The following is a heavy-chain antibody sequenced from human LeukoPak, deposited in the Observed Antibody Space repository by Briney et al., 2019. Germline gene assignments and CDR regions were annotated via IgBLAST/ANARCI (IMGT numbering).Heavy chain of an antibody. CDR3: TTDRRLAGPTYFDY. CDR2: IKSKTDGGTT. V-gene: IGHV3-15*01. D-gene: IGHD2-21*01. CDR1: GFTFSSYW. J-gene: IGHJ4*02. Sequence: NTGGSLRLSCAASGFTFSSYWMSWVRQAPGKGLEWVGRIKSKTDGGTTDYAAPVKGRFTISRDDSRNTLYLQMNSLKTEDTAVYYCTTDRRLAGPTYFDYWGQGTLVTVSS.